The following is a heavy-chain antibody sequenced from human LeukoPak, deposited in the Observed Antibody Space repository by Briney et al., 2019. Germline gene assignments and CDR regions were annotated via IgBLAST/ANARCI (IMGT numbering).Heavy chain of an antibody. V-gene: IGHV1-8*01. D-gene: IGHD5-12*01. CDR2: MNPKTGNT. CDR3: VRARYSSAWFDS. J-gene: IGHJ5*01. Sequence: ASVRVSCKASGYIFDRYDINWVRQATGKGLEWMGWMNPKTGNTGYAQKFQGRVNMTSDTPMTTAYMELNSLNSEDTAVYYCVRARYSSAWFDSWGHGTLVIVSS. CDR1: GYIFDRYD.